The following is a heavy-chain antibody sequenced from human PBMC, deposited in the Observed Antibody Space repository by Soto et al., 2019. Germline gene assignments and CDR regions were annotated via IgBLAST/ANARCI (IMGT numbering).Heavy chain of an antibody. CDR1: GDSFTTST. CDR2: IIPLLETP. Sequence: QVQLVQSGTEVRKPGSSVKVSCKASGDSFTTSTFSWVRQTPGQGLEWMGTIIPLLETPDYAQKFQGSVTITADESTSTVYMALSSLRSEDAAVYYCAKAVATGVFDYWGQGTLVTVSS. CDR3: AKAVATGVFDY. J-gene: IGHJ4*02. D-gene: IGHD5-12*01. V-gene: IGHV1-69*18.